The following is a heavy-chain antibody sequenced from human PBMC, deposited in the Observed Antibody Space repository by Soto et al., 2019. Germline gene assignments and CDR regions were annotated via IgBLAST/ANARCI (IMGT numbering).Heavy chain of an antibody. V-gene: IGHV3-74*01. J-gene: IGHJ4*02. CDR1: GFSFSSHW. CDR2: INSDGSST. CDR3: AKRDVLGGFYDS. Sequence: PGGSLRLSCAASGFSFSSHWMHWVRQAPGRGLVWVSRINSDGSSTNYADFMKGRFAISRDNAKNTLYLQMNSLRAEDTAVYFCAKRDVLGGFYDSWGQGTLVTVSS. D-gene: IGHD3-16*01.